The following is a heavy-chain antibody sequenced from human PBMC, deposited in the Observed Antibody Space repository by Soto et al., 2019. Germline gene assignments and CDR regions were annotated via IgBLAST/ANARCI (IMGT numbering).Heavy chain of an antibody. D-gene: IGHD3-10*01. CDR3: AQRPGRRGKLAY. Sequence: QTGGSLRLSCAASGFILSNYGMHWVRQAPGKGLEWVAFISYDGSNKYYADSVKGRFTLSRDNSKNTLYLQMNSLRAEDTAVYYCAQRPGRRGKLAYWGQGTLVTVSS. CDR2: ISYDGSNK. CDR1: GFILSNYG. V-gene: IGHV3-30*03. J-gene: IGHJ4*02.